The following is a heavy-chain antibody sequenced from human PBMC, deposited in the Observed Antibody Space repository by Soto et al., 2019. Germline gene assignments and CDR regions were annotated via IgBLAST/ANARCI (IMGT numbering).Heavy chain of an antibody. CDR2: IYYSGST. CDR3: ARHVGMENPYYYYYMDF. CDR1: GGSISSSSYY. D-gene: IGHD1-26*01. V-gene: IGHV4-39*01. Sequence: SETLSLTCTVSGGSISSSSYYWGWIRQPPGKGLEWIGSIYYSGSTYYNPSLKSRVTISVDTSKNQFSLKLSSVTAADTAVYYCARHVGMENPYYYYYMDFWGKGTMVTVSS. J-gene: IGHJ6*03.